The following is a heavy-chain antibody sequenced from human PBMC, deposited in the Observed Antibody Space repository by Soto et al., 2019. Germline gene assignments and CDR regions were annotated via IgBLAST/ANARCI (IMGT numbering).Heavy chain of an antibody. Sequence: GGSLRLSCAASGFSFSISPMHWVRQAPGKGPEWVALISYDGTNKFYADSVKGRFTISRDNSKSALYLQVDSLRPEDAAVYYCARDPKTSGGQHWAFNYFDSWGQGTLVTVSS. J-gene: IGHJ4*02. CDR1: GFSFSISP. CDR2: ISYDGTNK. CDR3: ARDPKTSGGQHWAFNYFDS. V-gene: IGHV3-30-3*01. D-gene: IGHD7-27*01.